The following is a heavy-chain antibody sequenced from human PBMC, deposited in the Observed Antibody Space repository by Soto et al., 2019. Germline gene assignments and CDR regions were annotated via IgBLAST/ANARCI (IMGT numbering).Heavy chain of an antibody. CDR1: GGSISSYY. V-gene: IGHV4-59*01. CDR3: ARVIGGYDYYYYYGMDV. Sequence: QVQLQESGPGLVKPSETLSLTCTVSGGSISSYYWSWIRQPPGKGLEWIGYIYYRGSTNYNPSLKSRVTISVATSKNQFSLKLSSVTAADTAVYYCARVIGGYDYYYYYGMDVWGQGTTVTVSS. J-gene: IGHJ6*02. D-gene: IGHD5-12*01. CDR2: IYYRGST.